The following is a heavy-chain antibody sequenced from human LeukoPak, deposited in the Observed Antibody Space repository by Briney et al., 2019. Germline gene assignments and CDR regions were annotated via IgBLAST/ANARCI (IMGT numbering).Heavy chain of an antibody. D-gene: IGHD3-22*01. V-gene: IGHV3-11*04. CDR3: ARDGRYYYDSSGYSSFDY. Sequence: TGGSLRLSCAASGFTFSDYYMSWIRQAPGKGLEWVSYISSSGSTIYYADSVKGRFTISRDNAKNSLYLQMNSLRAEDTAVYYRARDGRYYYDSSGYSSFDYWGQGTLVTVSS. CDR2: ISSSGSTI. CDR1: GFTFSDYY. J-gene: IGHJ4*02.